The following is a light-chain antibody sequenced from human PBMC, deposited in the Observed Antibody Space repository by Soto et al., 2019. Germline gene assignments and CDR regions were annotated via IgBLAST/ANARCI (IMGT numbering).Light chain of an antibody. CDR3: QQRSNLPPWT. CDR1: QSISSW. V-gene: IGKV1-5*01. CDR2: DAS. J-gene: IGKJ1*01. Sequence: DIQMTLSPSTLSASVGDRVTITSRASQSISSWLAWYQQKPGKAPKFLIYDASSLESGVPSRFGGSGTGTEYTLTISSLQPDDFAVYYCQQRSNLPPWTFGQGTKVDIK.